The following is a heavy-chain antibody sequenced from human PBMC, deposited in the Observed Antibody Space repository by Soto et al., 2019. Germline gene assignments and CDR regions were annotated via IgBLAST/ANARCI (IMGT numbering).Heavy chain of an antibody. CDR3: ARDRVAARPGWFDP. Sequence: QVQLVESGGGVVQPGRSLRLSCAASGFTFSSYGMHWVRQAPGKGLEWVAVIYYDGGNKNYADSVKGRFTISRDNSKNTLFLQMNSLRADDTAVYYCARDRVAARPGWFDPWCQGTLVTVSS. V-gene: IGHV3-33*01. CDR2: IYYDGGNK. J-gene: IGHJ5*02. CDR1: GFTFSSYG. D-gene: IGHD6-6*01.